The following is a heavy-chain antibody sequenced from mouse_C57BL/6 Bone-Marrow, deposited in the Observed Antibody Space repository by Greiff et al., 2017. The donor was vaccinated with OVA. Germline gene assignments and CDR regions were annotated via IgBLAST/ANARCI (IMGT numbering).Heavy chain of an antibody. Sequence: EVMLVESGEGLVKPGGSLKLSCAASGFTFSSYAMSWVRQTPEKRLEWVAYISSGGDYLYYADTVKGRFTISRDNARNTLYLQMSSLKSEDTAMYYCTRDGGGYYLFDYWGQGTTLTVSS. CDR3: TRDGGGYYLFDY. J-gene: IGHJ2*01. D-gene: IGHD2-3*01. CDR2: ISSGGDYL. CDR1: GFTFSSYA. V-gene: IGHV5-9-1*02.